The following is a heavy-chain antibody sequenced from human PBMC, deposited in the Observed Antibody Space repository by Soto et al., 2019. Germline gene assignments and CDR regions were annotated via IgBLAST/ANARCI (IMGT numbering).Heavy chain of an antibody. D-gene: IGHD2-15*01. CDR1: GFSLSTSGVG. Sequence: QITLKESGPTLVKPTQTLTLTCTFSGFSLSTSGVGVAWIRQPPGKALEWLALIYWDDDKRYRPSLESRLTKTKDTSNNQVILKMTNMYSVDTATYYCAYLPCSGGSCYWFAFSGMAVWGQGSTVTVSS. CDR2: IYWDDDK. J-gene: IGHJ6*01. CDR3: AYLPCSGGSCYWFAFSGMAV. V-gene: IGHV2-5*02.